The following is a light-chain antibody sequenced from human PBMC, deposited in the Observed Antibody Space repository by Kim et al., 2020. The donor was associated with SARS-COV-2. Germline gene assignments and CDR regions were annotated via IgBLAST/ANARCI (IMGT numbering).Light chain of an antibody. J-gene: IGKJ2*01. V-gene: IGKV1-8*01. CDR3: QQYYSYPYT. Sequence: STGDKVTITCRASQGISSYLAWYQQRPGKAPKLLVYAASTLQSGVPSRFSGRGSGTDFTLTITCLQSEDFATYYCQQYYSYPYTFGLGTKLEI. CDR2: AAS. CDR1: QGISSY.